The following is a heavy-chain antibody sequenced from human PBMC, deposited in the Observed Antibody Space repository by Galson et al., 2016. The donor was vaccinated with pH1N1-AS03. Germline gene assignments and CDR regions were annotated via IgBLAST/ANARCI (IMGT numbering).Heavy chain of an antibody. D-gene: IGHD3-16*02. V-gene: IGHV3-33*01. CDR2: IWHDGSEK. Sequence: SLRLSCAASGFTFSSHGMHWVRQTPGKGLEWVAVIWHDGSEKYYADSVKGRFTISRDNSENTLYLQMNSLRAEDTAVYYCARDRHYYDYIWGTYRYDWYFDRWGRGTLVTVSS. CDR1: GFTFSSHG. J-gene: IGHJ2*01. CDR3: ARDRHYYDYIWGTYRYDWYFDR.